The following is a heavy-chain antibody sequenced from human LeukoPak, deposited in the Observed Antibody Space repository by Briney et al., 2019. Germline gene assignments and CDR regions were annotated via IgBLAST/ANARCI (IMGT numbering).Heavy chain of an antibody. Sequence: PGESLRISCRGXGXXFXXXXXXXXXXMPXXXLXGXGRIDPSDSXTNYSPSFQGHVTISADKSISTAYLQWSSLKASXTXMYYCARHSSMDYWGQGTLVTVSS. D-gene: IGHD6-19*01. V-gene: IGHV5-10-1*01. J-gene: IGHJ4*02. CDR3: ARHSSMDY. CDR1: GXXFXXXX. CDR2: IDPSDSXT.